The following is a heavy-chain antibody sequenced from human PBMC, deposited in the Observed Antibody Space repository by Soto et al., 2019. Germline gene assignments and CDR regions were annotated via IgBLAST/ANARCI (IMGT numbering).Heavy chain of an antibody. J-gene: IGHJ5*02. Sequence: GESLKISCKGSGYSFTSYWISWVRQMPGKGLEWMGRIDPSDSYTNYSPSFQGHVTISADKSISTAYLQWSSLKASDTAMYYCARHYCSGGSCYSGWFDPWGQGTLVTVSS. CDR1: GYSFTSYW. CDR2: IDPSDSYT. V-gene: IGHV5-10-1*01. CDR3: ARHYCSGGSCYSGWFDP. D-gene: IGHD2-15*01.